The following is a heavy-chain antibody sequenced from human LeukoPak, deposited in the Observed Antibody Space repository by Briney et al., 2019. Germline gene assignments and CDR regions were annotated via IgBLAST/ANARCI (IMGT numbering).Heavy chain of an antibody. CDR1: GFTFSSYA. J-gene: IGHJ5*02. CDR2: ISGSGGST. Sequence: GGSLRLSCAASGFTFSSYAMSWVRQAPGKGLGWVSAISGSGGSTYYADSVKGRFTISRDNSKNTLYLQMNSLRAEDTAVYYCAKDAPNYYDSSGYYHNWFDPWGQGTLVTVSS. V-gene: IGHV3-23*01. D-gene: IGHD3-22*01. CDR3: AKDAPNYYDSSGYYHNWFDP.